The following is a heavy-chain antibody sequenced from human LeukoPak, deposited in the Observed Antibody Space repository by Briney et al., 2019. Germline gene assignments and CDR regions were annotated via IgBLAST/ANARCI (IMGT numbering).Heavy chain of an antibody. J-gene: IGHJ4*02. CDR2: IIPIFGTA. D-gene: IGHD2-2*01. CDR1: GGTFSSYA. CDR3: ARTRYCSSTSCLADY. Sequence: SVRVSCKASGGTFSSYAISWVRQAPGQGLEWMGGIIPIFGTANYAQKFQGRVTITADESTSTAYMELSSLRSEDTAVYYCARTRYCSSTSCLADYWGQGTLVTASS. V-gene: IGHV1-69*13.